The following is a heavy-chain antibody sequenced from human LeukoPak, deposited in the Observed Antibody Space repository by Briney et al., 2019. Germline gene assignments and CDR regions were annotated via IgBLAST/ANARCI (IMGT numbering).Heavy chain of an antibody. Sequence: GASVKVSCKTSGYTFATYFMHWVRQAPGQGLEWMGYIKPNSGVTNYAQKFRGRVTMTWDTSISTAYIELSGLTSDDTAINYCARPTYCGSNCYFNFDYWGQGTLVTVSS. CDR1: GYTFATYF. D-gene: IGHD2-21*02. CDR3: ARPTYCGSNCYFNFDY. V-gene: IGHV1-2*02. CDR2: IKPNSGVT. J-gene: IGHJ4*02.